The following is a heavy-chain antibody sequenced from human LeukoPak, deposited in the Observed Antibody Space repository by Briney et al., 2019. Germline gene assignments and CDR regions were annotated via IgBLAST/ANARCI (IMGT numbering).Heavy chain of an antibody. CDR3: ARGLRGAGTYYYDSSGYWDDY. J-gene: IGHJ4*02. CDR2: INHSGST. CDR1: GGSFSGYY. V-gene: IGHV4-34*01. Sequence: SSETLSLTCAVYGGSFSGYYWSWIRQPPGKGLEWIGEINHSGSTNYNPSLKSRVTISVDTSKDQFSLKLSSVTAADTAVYYCARGLRGAGTYYYDSSGYWDDYWGQGTLVTVSS. D-gene: IGHD3-22*01.